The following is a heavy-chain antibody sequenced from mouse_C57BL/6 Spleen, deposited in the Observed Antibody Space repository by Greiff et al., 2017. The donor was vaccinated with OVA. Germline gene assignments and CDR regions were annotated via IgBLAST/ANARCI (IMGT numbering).Heavy chain of an antibody. CDR3: GSGHRGAYCAMDY. CDR2: INPSNGGT. D-gene: IGHD2-14*01. J-gene: IGHJ4*01. V-gene: IGHV1-53*01. CDR1: GYTFTSYW. Sequence: QVQLQQSGTELVKPGASVKLSCKASGYTFTSYWMHWVKQRPGQGLEWIGNINPSNGGTNYNEKFKGKATLTADKSSSTAYMQLSSLTSEDSAVYDCGSGHRGAYCAMDYWGQGTSVTVSS.